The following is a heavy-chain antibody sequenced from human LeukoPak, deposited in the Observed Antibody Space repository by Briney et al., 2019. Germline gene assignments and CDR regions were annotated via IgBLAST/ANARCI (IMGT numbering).Heavy chain of an antibody. Sequence: PSETLSLTRTVSGGSISSSSYYWGWIRQPPGKGLEWIGSIYYSGSTYYNPSLKSRVTISVDTSKNQFSLKLSSVTAADTAVYYCARDYWPTIGPTRSIVVVPAGYNWFDPWGQGTLVTVSS. CDR2: IYYSGST. V-gene: IGHV4-39*02. D-gene: IGHD2-2*01. CDR1: GGSISSSSYY. J-gene: IGHJ5*02. CDR3: ARDYWPTIGPTRSIVVVPAGYNWFDP.